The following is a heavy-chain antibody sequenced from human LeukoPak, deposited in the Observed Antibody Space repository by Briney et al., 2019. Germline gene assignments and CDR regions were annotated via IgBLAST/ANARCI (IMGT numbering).Heavy chain of an antibody. Sequence: PSQTLSLTCTVSGGSISSGGYYWSWIRQHPGKGLEWIGYIYYSGSTYYNPSLKSRVTISVDTSKNQFSLKLGSVTAADTAVYYCARDSSSGTSFDYWGQGTLVTVSS. V-gene: IGHV4-31*03. J-gene: IGHJ4*02. D-gene: IGHD6-19*01. CDR1: GGSISSGGYY. CDR3: ARDSSSGTSFDY. CDR2: IYYSGST.